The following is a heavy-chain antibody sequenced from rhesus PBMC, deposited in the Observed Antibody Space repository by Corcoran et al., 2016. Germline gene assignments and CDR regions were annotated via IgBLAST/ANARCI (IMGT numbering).Heavy chain of an antibody. CDR3: GRDVAAAGTGSPY. V-gene: IGHV4-169*02. D-gene: IGHD6-25*01. CDR2: IYGSGSST. J-gene: IGHJ4*01. CDR1: GGSIRSSY. Sequence: QLQLQDSGPGLVKPSETLSVTCAVSGGSIRSSYWSWIRQAPGKGLGWIWYIYGSGSSTNYNPSLKSRVTLSVDPSKNHRCLKLSSVTTADTSVYYWGRDVAAAGTGSPYWGQGVLVTVSS.